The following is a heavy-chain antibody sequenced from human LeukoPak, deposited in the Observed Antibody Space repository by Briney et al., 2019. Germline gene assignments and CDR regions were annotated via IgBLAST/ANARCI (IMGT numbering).Heavy chain of an antibody. CDR1: GYTFTSYG. J-gene: IGHJ5*02. V-gene: IGHV1-18*01. Sequence: GASVKVSCKASGYTFTSYGINWVRQAPGQGLEWMGWVSGYNGNTNYAQKLQGRVTMTTDTSTSTAYMELRSLRSDDTAVYYCARDISVRDAAWWFNPWGQGTLVTVSS. CDR2: VSGYNGNT. CDR3: ARDISVRDAAWWFNP. D-gene: IGHD5-24*01.